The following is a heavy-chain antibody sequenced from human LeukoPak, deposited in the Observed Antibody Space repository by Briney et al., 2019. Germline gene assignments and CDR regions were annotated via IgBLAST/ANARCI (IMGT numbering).Heavy chain of an antibody. J-gene: IGHJ4*02. V-gene: IGHV3-7*01. CDR1: GFTFSSYW. D-gene: IGHD6-19*01. CDR3: AREAAYSSGWYGY. Sequence: PGGSLRLSCAASGFTFSSYWMGWVRQAPGKRLEWVANMNIDGSEKYYADSAKGRFTISRDNARNSVYLQMNSLRVEDTAVYYCAREAAYSSGWYGYWGQGTLVTVSS. CDR2: MNIDGSEK.